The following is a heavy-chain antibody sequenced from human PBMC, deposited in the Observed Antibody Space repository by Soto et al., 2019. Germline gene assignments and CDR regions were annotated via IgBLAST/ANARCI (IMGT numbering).Heavy chain of an antibody. V-gene: IGHV4-30-4*01. CDR1: GGSISSGDYY. D-gene: IGHD2-21*02. CDR2: ICYSGST. J-gene: IGHJ6*02. Sequence: QVQLQESGPGLVKPSQTLSLTCTVSGGSISSGDYYWSWIRQPPGKGLEWIGYICYSGSTYYNPSLKSRVTISVDTSKNQFSLKLSSVTAADTAVYYCARAAFGVVTAPYYYYGMDVWGQGTTVTVSS. CDR3: ARAAFGVVTAPYYYYGMDV.